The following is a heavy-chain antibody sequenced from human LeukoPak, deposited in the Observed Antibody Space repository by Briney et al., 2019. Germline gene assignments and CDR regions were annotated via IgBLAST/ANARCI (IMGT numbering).Heavy chain of an antibody. V-gene: IGHV3-23*01. D-gene: IGHD3-16*01. CDR1: GFTFSSDA. Sequence: GGSLRLSCAASGFTFSSDAMNWVRQAPGKGLEWVSIISGSRGSTYYADSVKGRFTISRDNSKNTLYLQMNSLRAEDTAVYYCASEGGDCYDYWGQGTLVTVSS. CDR2: ISGSRGST. J-gene: IGHJ4*02. CDR3: ASEGGDCYDY.